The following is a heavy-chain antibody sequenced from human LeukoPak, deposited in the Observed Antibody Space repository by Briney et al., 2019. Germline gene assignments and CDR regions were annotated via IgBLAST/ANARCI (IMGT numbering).Heavy chain of an antibody. CDR1: GYTFTGYY. Sequence: ASVKVSCKASGYTFTGYYMHWVRQAPGQGLEWMGWINPNSGGTNYAQKFQGRVTMTRDTPISTAYMELSRLRSDDTAVYYCARAPVDTAMVDYWGQGTLVTVSS. CDR2: INPNSGGT. D-gene: IGHD5-18*01. CDR3: ARAPVDTAMVDY. J-gene: IGHJ4*02. V-gene: IGHV1-2*02.